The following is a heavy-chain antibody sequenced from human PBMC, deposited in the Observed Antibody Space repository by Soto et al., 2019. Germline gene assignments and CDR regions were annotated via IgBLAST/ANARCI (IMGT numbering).Heavy chain of an antibody. Sequence: GGSLRLSCAASGFTFSNAWIDWVRQAPGKGLEWVGRIKSKTAGRTTDFAAPVKGRFAISRDDSKNMVYLQMNSLKTEDTALYYCTTDSYSTMMVIRFDYWGHGTLVTVSS. CDR3: TTDSYSTMMVIRFDY. D-gene: IGHD2-2*01. V-gene: IGHV3-15*07. J-gene: IGHJ4*01. CDR2: IKSKTAGRTT. CDR1: GFTFSNAW.